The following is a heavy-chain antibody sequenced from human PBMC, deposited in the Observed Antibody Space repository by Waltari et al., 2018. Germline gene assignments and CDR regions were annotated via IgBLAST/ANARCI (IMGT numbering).Heavy chain of an antibody. CDR2: SNPNSGGT. J-gene: IGHJ4*02. CDR1: GYTFPGYY. D-gene: IGHD2-15*01. CDR3: ARDKNSVVVVAAIFFDY. Sequence: QVQLVQSGAEVKKPGASVQVSCKASGYTFPGYYMHWVRQAPGQGLEWMGWSNPNSGGTNYEKKVQGRVTMTRETSSSTAYMELSRLRSDDTAVYYCARDKNSVVVVAAIFFDYWGQGTLVTVSS. V-gene: IGHV1-2*02.